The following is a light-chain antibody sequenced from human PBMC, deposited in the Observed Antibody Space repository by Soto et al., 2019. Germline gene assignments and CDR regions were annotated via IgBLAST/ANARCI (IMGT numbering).Light chain of an antibody. CDR1: QGISSY. J-gene: IGKJ4*01. CDR2: AAS. Sequence: IQLPPSPSSLSASVVDRVPITFLASQGISSYLAWYQQKPGKAPKLLIYAASTLQSGVPSRFSGSGSGTDFTLTIRSMQPEDFATYYCKKLNSYQLNCGGGNKVDIK. CDR3: KKLNSYQLN. V-gene: IGKV1-9*01.